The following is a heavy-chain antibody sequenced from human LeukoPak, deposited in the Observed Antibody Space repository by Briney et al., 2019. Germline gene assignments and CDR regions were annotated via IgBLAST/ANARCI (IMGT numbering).Heavy chain of an antibody. CDR3: ARAFGATVTFDY. Sequence: SETLSLTCSVSGVSINNYYWSWIREPPGRGLEWIGYVYYSGSTNYNPSLKSRVTISADTSKNQFSLKVSSVTAADTAVYYCARAFGATVTFDYWGQGTLVTVSS. D-gene: IGHD4-17*01. J-gene: IGHJ4*02. V-gene: IGHV4-59*08. CDR2: VYYSGST. CDR1: GVSINNYY.